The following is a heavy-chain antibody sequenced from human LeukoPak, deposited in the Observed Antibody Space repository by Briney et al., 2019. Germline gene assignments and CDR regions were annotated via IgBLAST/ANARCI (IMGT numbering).Heavy chain of an antibody. V-gene: IGHV4-39*07. J-gene: IGHJ4*02. Sequence: AETLSLTCTVSGGSISSSSYYWGWLRPPPGKGLEWIGSIYYSGSTYYNPSLKSRVTISVDTSKNQFSLKLSSVTAADTAVYYCATKGEKYFDWLLSDNLYFDYWGQGTLVTVSS. CDR2: IYYSGST. D-gene: IGHD3-9*01. CDR3: ATKGEKYFDWLLSDNLYFDY. CDR1: GGSISSSSYY.